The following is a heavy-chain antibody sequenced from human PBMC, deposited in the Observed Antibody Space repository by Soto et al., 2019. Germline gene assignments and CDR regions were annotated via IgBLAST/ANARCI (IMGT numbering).Heavy chain of an antibody. CDR1: GFTFSSYW. CDR2: INSDGSST. J-gene: IGHJ4*02. D-gene: IGHD2-2*01. V-gene: IGHV3-74*01. Sequence: PGGSLRLSCAASGFTFSSYWMHWVRQAPGKGLVWVSRINSDGSSTSYADSVKGRFTISRDNAKNTLYLQMNSLRAEDTAVYYCATPSDTYFSAAFVNWGQGTLVTVSS. CDR3: ATPSDTYFSAAFVN.